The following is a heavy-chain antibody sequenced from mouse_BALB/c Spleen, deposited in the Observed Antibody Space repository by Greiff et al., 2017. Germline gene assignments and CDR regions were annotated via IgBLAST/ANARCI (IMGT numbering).Heavy chain of an antibody. CDR1: GFSLTSYG. J-gene: IGHJ3*01. CDR3: ARKNGYDVGWFAY. Sequence: VMLVESGPGLVQPSQSLSITCTVSGFSLTSYGVHWVRQSPGKGLEWLGVIWSGGSTDYNAAFISRLSISKDNSKSQVFFKMNSLQANDTAIYYCARKNGYDVGWFAYWGQGTLVTVSA. V-gene: IGHV2-2*02. CDR2: IWSGGST. D-gene: IGHD2-2*01.